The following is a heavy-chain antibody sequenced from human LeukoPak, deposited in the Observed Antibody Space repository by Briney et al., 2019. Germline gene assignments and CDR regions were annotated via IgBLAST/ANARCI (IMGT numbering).Heavy chain of an antibody. Sequence: GGSLRLSCAASGFTFSTYAIHWVRQAPGKGPEWVAVISYDGSKKFYADSLKGRFTISRDNSKNTLYLQMNSLRAEDTGVYYCARSRDTGGHFDYRGQGTLVTVS. CDR1: GFTFSTYA. CDR3: ARSRDTGGHFDY. CDR2: ISYDGSKK. J-gene: IGHJ4*02. V-gene: IGHV3-30*04. D-gene: IGHD1-26*01.